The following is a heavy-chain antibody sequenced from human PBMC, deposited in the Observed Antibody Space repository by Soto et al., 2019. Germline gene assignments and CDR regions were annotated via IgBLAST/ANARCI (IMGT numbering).Heavy chain of an antibody. CDR2: IIPILGIA. Sequence: QVQLVQSGAEVKKPGSSVKVSCKASGGTFSSYTISWVRQAPGQGLEWMGRIIPILGIANYAQKFQGRVTITADKSTSTAYMELSSLRSEDTAVYYGAAYNGYYYYGMDVWGQGTTGTVSS. J-gene: IGHJ6*02. V-gene: IGHV1-69*02. D-gene: IGHD1-20*01. CDR1: GGTFSSYT. CDR3: AAYNGYYYYGMDV.